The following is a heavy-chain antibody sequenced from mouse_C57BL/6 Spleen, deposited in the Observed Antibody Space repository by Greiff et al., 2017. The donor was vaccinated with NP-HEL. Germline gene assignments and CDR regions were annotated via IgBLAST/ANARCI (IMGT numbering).Heavy chain of an antibody. CDR2: IYPGDGDT. V-gene: IGHV1-82*01. CDR3: ARWLLYYFGD. J-gene: IGHJ2*01. CDR1: GYAFSSSW. D-gene: IGHD2-3*01. Sequence: QVQLKESGPELVKPGASVKISCKASGYAFSSSWMNWVKQRPGKGLEWIGRIYPGDGDTNYNGKFKGKATLTADKSSSTAYMQLSSLTSEDSAVYFCARWLLYYFGDWGQGTTLTVSS.